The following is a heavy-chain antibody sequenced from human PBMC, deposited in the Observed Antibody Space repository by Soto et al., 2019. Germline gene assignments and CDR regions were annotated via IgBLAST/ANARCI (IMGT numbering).Heavy chain of an antibody. J-gene: IGHJ3*02. CDR2: ISYDGSNK. CDR1: GFTFSSYG. D-gene: IGHD3-22*01. V-gene: IGHV3-30*18. CDR3: AKVVPDYYDSSGDAYDI. Sequence: PGGSLRLSCAASGFTFSSYGMHWVRQAPGKGPEWVAVISYDGSNKYYADSVKGRFTISRDNSKNTLYLQMNSLRAEDTAVYYCAKVVPDYYDSSGDAYDIWGQGTMVTVSS.